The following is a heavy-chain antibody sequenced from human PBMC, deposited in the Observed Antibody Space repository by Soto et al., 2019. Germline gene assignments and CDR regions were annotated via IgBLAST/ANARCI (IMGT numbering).Heavy chain of an antibody. CDR3: GRRPGHCGSTTCFGYYSLDV. CDR1: AGSISSSSYS. D-gene: IGHD2-2*01. V-gene: IGHV4-39*01. Sequence: QLQLQESGPRLVKPSETLSLACSVSAGSISSSSYSWGWIRQPPGKGLEWIGTIYYSGSTHYNPSLEGRVAISADTPNNQLSLRLSSVTAADTAVYYCGRRPGHCGSTTCFGYYSLDVWGQGTTVTVS. J-gene: IGHJ6*02. CDR2: IYYSGST.